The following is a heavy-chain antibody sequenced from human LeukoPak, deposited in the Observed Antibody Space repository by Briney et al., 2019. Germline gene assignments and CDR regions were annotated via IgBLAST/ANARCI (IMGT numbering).Heavy chain of an antibody. CDR3: ARAEDDVLTGYQRRGFDP. J-gene: IGHJ5*02. CDR2: INHSGST. V-gene: IGHV4-34*01. Sequence: SETLSLTCAVYGGSFSGYNWRCIRQPPGKGLEWIKKINHSGSTDDNPSLRSRVTISGNTSKNQMSLKLSSVTAADTAVYYCARAEDDVLTGYQRRGFDPWGQGTLVTVSS. CDR1: GGSFSGYN. D-gene: IGHD3-9*01.